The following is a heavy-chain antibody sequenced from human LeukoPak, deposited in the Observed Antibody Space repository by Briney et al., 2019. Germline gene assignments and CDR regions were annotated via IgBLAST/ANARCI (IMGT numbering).Heavy chain of an antibody. V-gene: IGHV5-51*01. CDR1: GYSFTSYW. J-gene: IGHJ6*03. CDR2: IYPGDSDT. Sequence: GESLKISCKGSGYSFTSYWIGWVRQMPGKGLEWMGIIYPGDSDTRYSPSFQGQVTISADKSISTAYLQWSSLKASDTAMYYCARQVAHYYYYMDVWGEGTTVTVSS. CDR3: ARQVAHYYYYMDV.